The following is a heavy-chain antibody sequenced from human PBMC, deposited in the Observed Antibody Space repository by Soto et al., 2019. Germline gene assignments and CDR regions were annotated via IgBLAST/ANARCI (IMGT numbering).Heavy chain of an antibody. J-gene: IGHJ3*02. Sequence: QVQLVQSGAEVKKPGSSVKVSCKASGGTFSSYAISWVRQAPGQGREWMGGIIPIFGTANYAQKFQGRVTITADKATRTAYMELSSLRSEDPAVYCCASAPGAREGAFAIWGQVTMVNVAA. CDR2: IIPIFGTA. V-gene: IGHV1-69*06. CDR3: ASAPGAREGAFAI. CDR1: GGTFSSYA.